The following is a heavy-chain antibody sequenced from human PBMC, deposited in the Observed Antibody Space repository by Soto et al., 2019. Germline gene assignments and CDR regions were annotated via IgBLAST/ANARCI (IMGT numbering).Heavy chain of an antibody. CDR1: GGTFSSYA. D-gene: IGHD2-15*01. V-gene: IGHV1-69*06. J-gene: IGHJ3*02. CDR2: IIPIFGTA. CDR3: ASQYCSGGSCYLILDAFDI. Sequence: GASVKVSCKASGGTFSSYAISWVRQAPGQGLEWMGGIIPIFGTANYAQKFQGRVTITADKSTSTAYMELSSLRSEDTAVYYCASQYCSGGSCYLILDAFDIWGQGTMVTVSS.